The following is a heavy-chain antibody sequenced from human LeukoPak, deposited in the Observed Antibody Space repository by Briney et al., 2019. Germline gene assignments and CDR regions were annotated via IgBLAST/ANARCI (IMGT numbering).Heavy chain of an antibody. D-gene: IGHD3-3*01. CDR2: INPNSGGT. Sequence: ASVKVSCKASGYTFTGYYMHWVRQAPGQGLEWMGWINPNSGGTNYAQKFQGRVAMTGDTSISTAYMDLSRLRSDDTAVYYCVRHGRFYDAFDIWGQGTMVTVSS. CDR1: GYTFTGYY. CDR3: VRHGRFYDAFDI. V-gene: IGHV1-2*02. J-gene: IGHJ3*02.